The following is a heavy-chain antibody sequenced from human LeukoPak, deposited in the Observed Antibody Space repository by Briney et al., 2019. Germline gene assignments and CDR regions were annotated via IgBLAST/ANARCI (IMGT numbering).Heavy chain of an antibody. CDR3: AKDRCYGSGSPSKGPNWFDP. V-gene: IGHV3-23*01. D-gene: IGHD3-10*01. J-gene: IGHJ5*02. CDR2: ISGSGGST. CDR1: GFTFSSYA. Sequence: GGSLRLSCAASGFTFSSYAMSWVRQAPGKGLEWVSAISGSGGSTYYADSVKGRFTISRDNSKNTLYLQMNSLRAEDTAVYYCAKDRCYGSGSPSKGPNWFDPWGQGTLVTVSS.